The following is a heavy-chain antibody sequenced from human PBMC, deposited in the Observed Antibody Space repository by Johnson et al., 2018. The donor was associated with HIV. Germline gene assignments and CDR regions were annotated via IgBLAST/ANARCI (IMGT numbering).Heavy chain of an antibody. Sequence: QMQLVESGGGVVQPGRSLRLSCAASGFTISTYAMHWVRQAPGKGLEWVAVLSYAGSNKYYADSVKGRFTISRDNSENTLYLQMNSLRTEDTALYYCAYKDTTYYYADFYIWGQGTVVTVSS. D-gene: IGHD3-22*01. CDR2: LSYAGSNK. CDR1: GFTISTYA. CDR3: AYKDTTYYYADFYI. V-gene: IGHV3-30*04. J-gene: IGHJ3*02.